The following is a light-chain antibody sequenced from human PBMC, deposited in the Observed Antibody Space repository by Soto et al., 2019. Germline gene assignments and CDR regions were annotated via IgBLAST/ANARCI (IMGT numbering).Light chain of an antibody. V-gene: IGKV3-11*01. CDR2: GAF. Sequence: EIVLTQSPATLSLSPGERATLSCRASPSVTNFLAWYQQKPGQAPRLLIYGAFNRATGIPARFSGSGSGTDFTLPIRSLEPEDSAVYYCQQRNVWPPVTFGQGTRLEIK. J-gene: IGKJ5*01. CDR1: PSVTNF. CDR3: QQRNVWPPVT.